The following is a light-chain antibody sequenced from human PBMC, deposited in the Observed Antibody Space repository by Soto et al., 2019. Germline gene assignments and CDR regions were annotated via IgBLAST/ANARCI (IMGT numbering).Light chain of an antibody. J-gene: IGKJ1*01. CDR3: QQYGTSPEWT. CDR2: STS. V-gene: IGKV3-20*01. CDR1: QNVYSDY. Sequence: IVFTQSPCTLSLSPGERASLSCRASQNVYSDYLAWYQQKAGQAPRLLIYSTSTRVTGIPDRFSGSGSGTDFTLTISRLEPEDFAVYYCQQYGTSPEWTFGQGTKVDIK.